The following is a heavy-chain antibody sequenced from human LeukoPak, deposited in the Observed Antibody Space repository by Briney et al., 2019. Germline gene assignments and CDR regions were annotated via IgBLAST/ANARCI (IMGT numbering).Heavy chain of an antibody. V-gene: IGHV1-69*02. J-gene: IGHJ4*02. Sequence: GASVKVSCKASGGTFISYTISWVRQAPGQGLEWIGRIIPILGIANYAQKFQGRVTITADKSTSTAYMELSSLRSEDTAVYYCARGVAGGWVLFDYWGQGTLVTVSS. CDR1: GGTFISYT. CDR2: IIPILGIA. CDR3: ARGVAGGWVLFDY. D-gene: IGHD6-19*01.